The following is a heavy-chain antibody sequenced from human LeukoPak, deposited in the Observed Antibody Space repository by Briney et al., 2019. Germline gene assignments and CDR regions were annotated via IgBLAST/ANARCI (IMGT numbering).Heavy chain of an antibody. V-gene: IGHV1-69*06. D-gene: IGHD5-12*01. CDR3: ASTSYSGYDSYNWFDP. J-gene: IGHJ5*02. CDR1: GGTFSSYA. Sequence: SVKVSCKASGGTFSSYAISWVRQAPGQGLEWMGGIIPIFGTANYAQKFQGRVTITADKSTSTAYMELSSLRSEDMAVYYCASTSYSGYDSYNWFDPWGQGTLVTVSS. CDR2: IIPIFGTA.